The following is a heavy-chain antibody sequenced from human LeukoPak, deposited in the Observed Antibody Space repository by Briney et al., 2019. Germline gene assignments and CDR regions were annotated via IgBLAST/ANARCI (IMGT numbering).Heavy chain of an antibody. J-gene: IGHJ4*02. D-gene: IGHD2-2*02. V-gene: IGHV1-2*02. CDR3: ARDHYCSSTSCYTIFDY. Sequence: ASVKVSCKASGYTFTGYYMHWVRQAPGQGLEWMGWINPNSGGTNYAQKFQGRVTMPRDTSISTAYMELSRLRSDDTAVYYCARDHYCSSTSCYTIFDYWGQGTLVTVSS. CDR1: GYTFTGYY. CDR2: INPNSGGT.